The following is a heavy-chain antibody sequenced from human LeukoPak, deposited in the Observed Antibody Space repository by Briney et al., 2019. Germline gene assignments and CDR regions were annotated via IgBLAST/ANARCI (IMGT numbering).Heavy chain of an antibody. CDR3: AADNRYGYEF. CDR1: GFTFSSYS. J-gene: IGHJ4*02. Sequence: KPGGSLRLSCAASGFTFSSYSMNWVRQAPGKGLEWVSSISSSSTYIYYADSVKGRFTISRDNAKNSLYLQMKSLRAEDTAVYYCAADNRYGYEFWGQGVLVTVSS. D-gene: IGHD5-24*01. V-gene: IGHV3-21*04. CDR2: ISSSSTYI.